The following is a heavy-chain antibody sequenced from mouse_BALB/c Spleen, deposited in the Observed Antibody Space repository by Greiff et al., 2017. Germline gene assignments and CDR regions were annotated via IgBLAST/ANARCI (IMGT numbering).Heavy chain of an antibody. CDR1: GFTFSDYY. Sequence: EVQGVESGGGLVKPGGSLKLSCAASGFTFSDYYMYWVRQTPEKRLEWVATISDGGSYTYYPDSVKGRFTISRDNAKNNLYLQMSSLKSEDTAMYYSARIYGNYEAMDYWGQGTSVTVSS. V-gene: IGHV5-4*02. D-gene: IGHD2-1*01. J-gene: IGHJ4*01. CDR2: ISDGGSYT. CDR3: ARIYGNYEAMDY.